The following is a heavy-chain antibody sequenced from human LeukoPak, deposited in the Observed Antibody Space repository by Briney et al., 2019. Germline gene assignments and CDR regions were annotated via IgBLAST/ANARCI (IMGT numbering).Heavy chain of an antibody. CDR1: GGTFSSYA. CDR3: ARGTLYSGSGGNAFDI. Sequence: ASVKVSCKASGGTFSSYAISWVRQAPGQGLEWMGGIIPIFGTANYAQKFQGRVTITADESTSTAYMELSSLRSEDTAVYYCARGTLYSGSGGNAFDIWGQGTLVTVSS. D-gene: IGHD1-26*01. V-gene: IGHV1-69*13. J-gene: IGHJ4*02. CDR2: IIPIFGTA.